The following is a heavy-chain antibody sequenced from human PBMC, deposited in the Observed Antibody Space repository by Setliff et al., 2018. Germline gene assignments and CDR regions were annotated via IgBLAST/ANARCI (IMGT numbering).Heavy chain of an antibody. Sequence: GGSLRLSCAASGFPFSIYSTHWVRQAPGKGLEWVSSISDSSFHIYYADSVKGRFTISRDNAKNSLFLQMNSVRAEDTAVYYCARSENCFSTHCSPYDYWGQGTLVTVSS. J-gene: IGHJ4*02. CDR2: ISDSSFHI. CDR1: GFPFSIYS. CDR3: ARSENCFSTHCSPYDY. D-gene: IGHD2-2*01. V-gene: IGHV3-21*01.